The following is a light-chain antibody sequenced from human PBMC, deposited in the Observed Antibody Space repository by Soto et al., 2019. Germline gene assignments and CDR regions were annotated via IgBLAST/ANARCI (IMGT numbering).Light chain of an antibody. CDR3: QQYYSTSGYT. J-gene: IGKJ2*01. CDR2: WAS. V-gene: IGKV4-1*01. Sequence: IVMTQSPDSLAVSLGERATINCKSSQSVLYSSNNKNYLAWYQQKPGQPPKLLIYWASTRESGVPDRFSGSGSGTDFTLTISSLQAEDVAVYYCQQYYSTSGYTFGQGTKLEIK. CDR1: QSVLYSSNNKNY.